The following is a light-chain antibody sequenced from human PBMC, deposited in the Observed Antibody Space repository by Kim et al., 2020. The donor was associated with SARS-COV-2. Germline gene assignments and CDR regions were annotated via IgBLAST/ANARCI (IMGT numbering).Light chain of an antibody. J-gene: IGKJ2*01. CDR1: QSILYSTSKQNY. CDR3: QQYYSTPYT. CDR2: WAS. V-gene: IGKV4-1*01. Sequence: DIVMTQSPDSLAVSLGERATINCKSSQSILYSTSKQNYLGWYQQRAGQPPKLLIYWASTRQSGVPDRFSGSGSGTDFTLTISSLQAEDVAVYYCQQYYSTPYTFGQGTKLEIK.